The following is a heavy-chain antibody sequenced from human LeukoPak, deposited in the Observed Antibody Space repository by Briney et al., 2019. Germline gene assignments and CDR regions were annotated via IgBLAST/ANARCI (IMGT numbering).Heavy chain of an antibody. D-gene: IGHD1-1*01. V-gene: IGHV3-11*01. CDR1: GFTFSDYY. CDR2: VSSGSSTI. J-gene: IGHJ5*02. CDR3: AKDRTGTTGADWFDP. Sequence: PGGSLRLSCAASGFTFSDYYMSWIRQAPGKALEWVSYVSSGSSTIYYADSVKGRFTISRDNSKNTLSLQMNSLRADDTAVYYCAKDRTGTTGADWFDPWGQGTLVTVSS.